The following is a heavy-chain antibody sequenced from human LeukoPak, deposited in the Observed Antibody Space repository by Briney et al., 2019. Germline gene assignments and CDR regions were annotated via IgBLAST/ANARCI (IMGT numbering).Heavy chain of an antibody. J-gene: IGHJ4*02. D-gene: IGHD3-22*01. CDR2: ISTSSKYI. CDR3: ARDYSPPHWYDNSGYFDD. V-gene: IGHV3-21*06. Sequence: PGGSLRLSCAASGFNFGSYSMNWVRQAPGKGPEWVSSISTSSKYIYYADSVKGRFTISRDNANNLLYLQMNSLRVEDTALYYCARDYSPPHWYDNSGYFDDWGQGILVTVSS. CDR1: GFNFGSYS.